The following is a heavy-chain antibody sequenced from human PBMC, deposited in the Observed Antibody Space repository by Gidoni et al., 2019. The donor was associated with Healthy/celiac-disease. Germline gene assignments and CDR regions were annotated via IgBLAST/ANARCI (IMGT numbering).Heavy chain of an antibody. CDR3: ARGEDYGDYEGTWGLWSY. CDR1: GGSISSGDYY. J-gene: IGHJ4*02. CDR2: IYYSGST. Sequence: QVQLQESGPGLVKPAQTLSLTCTVSGGSISSGDYYWSWSRQPPGKGLEWIGYIYYSGSTYYHPSLKSRVTLSVDTSKNQFSLKLSSVTAADTAVYYCARGEDYGDYEGTWGLWSYWGQGTLVTVSS. V-gene: IGHV4-30-4*01. D-gene: IGHD4-17*01.